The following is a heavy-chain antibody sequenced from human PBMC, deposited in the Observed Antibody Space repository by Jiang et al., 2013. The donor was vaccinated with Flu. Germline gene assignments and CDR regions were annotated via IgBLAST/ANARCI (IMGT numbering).Heavy chain of an antibody. V-gene: IGHV6-1*01. CDR1: GDSVSSNSAA. D-gene: IGHD3-3*01. CDR2: TYYRSKWYN. J-gene: IGHJ6*02. CDR3: ARAYYDFWSGHYYYYGMDV. Sequence: GLVKPSQTLSLTCAISGDSVSSNSAAWNWIRQSPSRGLEWLGRTYYRSKWYNDYAVSVKSRITINPDTSKNQFSLQLNSVTPEDTAVYYCARAYYDFWSGHYYYYGMDVWGQGTTVTVSS.